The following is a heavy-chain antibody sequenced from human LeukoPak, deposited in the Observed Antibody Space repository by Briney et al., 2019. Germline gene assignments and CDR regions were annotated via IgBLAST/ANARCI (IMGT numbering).Heavy chain of an antibody. CDR2: INHSGST. D-gene: IGHD5-18*01. Sequence: SETLPLTCAVYGGSFSGYYWSWIRQPPGKGLEWIGEINHSGSTDYNPSLKSRVTISVDTSKNQFSLKLSSVTAADTAVYYCARYSYDHRWFDPWGQGTLVSVSS. CDR1: GGSFSGYY. V-gene: IGHV4-34*01. J-gene: IGHJ5*02. CDR3: ARYSYDHRWFDP.